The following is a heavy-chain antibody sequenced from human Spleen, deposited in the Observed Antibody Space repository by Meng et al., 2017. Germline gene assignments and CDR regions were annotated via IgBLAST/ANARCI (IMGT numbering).Heavy chain of an antibody. CDR2: INPKSGDT. J-gene: IGHJ4*02. CDR1: GYNFPDYY. Sequence: QVRLVQSGAEVKKPGASVKVSCKPSGYNFPDYYIHWVRRAPGQGLEWMGRINPKSGDTHYAQRFQGRVTMTGDTSISTAYMELSGLRSDDTAMYYCARDEDISAAGKLFGDYWGQGTLVTVSS. V-gene: IGHV1-2*06. CDR3: ARDEDISAAGKLFGDY. D-gene: IGHD6-13*01.